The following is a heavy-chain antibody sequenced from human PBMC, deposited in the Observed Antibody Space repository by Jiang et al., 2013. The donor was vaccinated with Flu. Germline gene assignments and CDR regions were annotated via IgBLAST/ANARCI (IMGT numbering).Heavy chain of an antibody. D-gene: IGHD4-17*01. CDR2: IYFSGTT. CDR3: ARNVMTTVTQFFDY. J-gene: IGHJ4*02. CDR1: GDSINSNNYY. V-gene: IGHV4-39*07. Sequence: GSGLVKPSETLSLTCSVFGDSINSNNYYWGWIRQAPGQGLEWVGSIYFSGTTYQNPSLKSRVTMSLDTSKNQFSLKLRSVTAADTAVYFCARNVMTTVTQFFDYWGRGNPDHRLL.